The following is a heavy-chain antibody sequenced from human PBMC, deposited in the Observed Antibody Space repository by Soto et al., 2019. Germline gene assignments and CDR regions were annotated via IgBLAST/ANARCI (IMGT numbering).Heavy chain of an antibody. CDR2: IRNTPYGGTT. Sequence: SLRLSCNCSGFRFSEQAMTGVRQAPGKGLEWVGFIRNTPYGGTTDYAASVRGRFTISRDGSESIAYLQMNSLKTEDSGVYYCSRGSFGYYGPWGPGTLVTVSS. V-gene: IGHV3-49*04. D-gene: IGHD2-2*03. J-gene: IGHJ4*02. CDR1: GFRFSEQA. CDR3: SRGSFGYYGP.